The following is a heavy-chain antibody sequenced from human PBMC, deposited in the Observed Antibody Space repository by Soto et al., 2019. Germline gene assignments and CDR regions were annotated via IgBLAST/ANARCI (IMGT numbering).Heavy chain of an antibody. Sequence: EVQLVESGGGLVKPGGSLRLSCAASGFTFSSYSMNWVRQAPGKGLEWVSSISSSSSYIYYADSVKGRFTISRDNAKNSLYLQMNSLRAEDTAVYYCARDFSSEAVAALYYYGMDVWGQGTTVTVSS. J-gene: IGHJ6*02. CDR2: ISSSSSYI. D-gene: IGHD6-19*01. CDR1: GFTFSSYS. V-gene: IGHV3-21*01. CDR3: ARDFSSEAVAALYYYGMDV.